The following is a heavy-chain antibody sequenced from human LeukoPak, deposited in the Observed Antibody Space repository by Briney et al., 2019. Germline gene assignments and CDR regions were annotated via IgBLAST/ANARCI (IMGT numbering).Heavy chain of an antibody. J-gene: IGHJ3*02. CDR2: ISWNSGSI. CDR3: AKDMSSSGWFDAFDI. D-gene: IGHD6-19*01. CDR1: GFTFDDYA. V-gene: IGHV3-9*01. Sequence: GGSLRLSCAASGFTFDDYAMHWVRHAPGKGLEWVSGISWNSGSIGYADSVKGRFTISRDNAKNSLYLQMNSLRAEDTALYYCAKDMSSSGWFDAFDIWGQGTMVTVSS.